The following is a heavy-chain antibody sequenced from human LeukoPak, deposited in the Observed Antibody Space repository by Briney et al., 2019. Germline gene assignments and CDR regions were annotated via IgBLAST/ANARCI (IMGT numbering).Heavy chain of an antibody. CDR1: GYTFTNYG. CDR3: AKDTTATYGSGSQTDAFDI. CDR2: INAYNGNT. Sequence: GASVKVSCKTSGYTFTNYGITWVRQAPGQGLEWMGWINAYNGNTNYAQKVQGRVTMTTDASTFTAYMELRSLRSDDTAVYYCAKDTTATYGSGSQTDAFDIWGQGTMVTVSS. J-gene: IGHJ3*02. V-gene: IGHV1-18*01. D-gene: IGHD3-10*01.